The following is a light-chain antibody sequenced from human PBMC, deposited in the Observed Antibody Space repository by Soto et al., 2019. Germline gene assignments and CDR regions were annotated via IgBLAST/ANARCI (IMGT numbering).Light chain of an antibody. J-gene: IGKJ4*01. CDR2: AAS. CDR3: QQLNSYPLT. V-gene: IGKV1-9*01. CDR1: QDIDRY. Sequence: IQLTQSPSSLSASVGDRVTITCRASQDIDRYLAWYQQKPGKAPEVLIYAASTLPSGVPSRFSGRGSGTDFTLTISSLQPEDFATYYCQQLNSYPLTFGGGTKVEIK.